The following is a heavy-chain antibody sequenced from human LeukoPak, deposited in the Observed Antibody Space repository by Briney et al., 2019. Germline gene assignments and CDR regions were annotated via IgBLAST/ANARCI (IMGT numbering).Heavy chain of an antibody. V-gene: IGHV4-39*01. CDR1: GGSISSSSYY. J-gene: IGHJ4*02. D-gene: IGHD5-12*01. Sequence: SETLSLTCTVSGGSISSSSYYWGWIRQPPGKGLEWIGSIYYSGSTYYNPSLKSRVTISVDTSKNQFSLKLSSVTAADTTVYYCAGHDRGSGPNYWGQGTLVTVSS. CDR2: IYYSGST. CDR3: AGHDRGSGPNY.